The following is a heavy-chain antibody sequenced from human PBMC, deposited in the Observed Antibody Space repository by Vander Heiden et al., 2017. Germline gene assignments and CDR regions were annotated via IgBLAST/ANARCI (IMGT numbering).Heavy chain of an antibody. CDR3: ARDLFVRVSPKYYYDSEVRYYYGMDV. CDR2: IWYDGSNK. CDR1: GFTFSSYG. J-gene: IGHJ6*02. Sequence: QVQLVESGGGVVQPGRSLRLSCAASGFTFSSYGMHWVRHAPGKGLEWVAVIWYDGSNKYYADSVKGRFTISRDNSKNTLYLQMNSLRAEDTAVYYCARDLFVRVSPKYYYDSEVRYYYGMDVWGQGTTVTVSS. D-gene: IGHD3-22*01. V-gene: IGHV3-33*01.